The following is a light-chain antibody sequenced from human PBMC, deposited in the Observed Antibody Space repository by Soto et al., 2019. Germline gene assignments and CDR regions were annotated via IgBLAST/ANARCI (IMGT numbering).Light chain of an antibody. Sequence: QSALTQPASVSGSPGQSITISCTGTSSDIGAYNYVSWYQQHPGKAPKLIISEVSNRPSGVSNRFSGSKSGTAASLTISGLQTADEADYFCFSFTTDWTHVFGTGTK. CDR1: SSDIGAYNY. J-gene: IGLJ1*01. CDR2: EVS. V-gene: IGLV2-14*01. CDR3: FSFTTDWTHV.